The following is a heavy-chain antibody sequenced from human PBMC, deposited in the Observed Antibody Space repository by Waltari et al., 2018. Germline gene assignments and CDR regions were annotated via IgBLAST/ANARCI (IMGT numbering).Heavy chain of an antibody. V-gene: IGHV1-8*01. CDR2: MNPNSGNI. CDR3: ARVDKGIVVVVAATSFDY. Sequence: QVQLVQSGAEVKKPGASVKVSCKASGYTFTSYDITWVRQATGQGLEWMGWMNPNSGNIGYAQKFQGRVTMTRNTSISTAYMELSSLRSEDTAVYYCARVDKGIVVVVAATSFDYWGQGTLVTVSS. D-gene: IGHD2-15*01. CDR1: GYTFTSYD. J-gene: IGHJ4*02.